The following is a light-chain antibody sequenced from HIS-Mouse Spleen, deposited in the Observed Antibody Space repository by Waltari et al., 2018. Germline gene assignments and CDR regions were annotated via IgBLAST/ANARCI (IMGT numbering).Light chain of an antibody. CDR3: SSYAGSNIYV. J-gene: IGLJ1*01. CDR1: SSDVGGYNY. Sequence: QSALTQPPSASGSPGQSVPIPCTGPSSDVGGYNYVSWYQQHPGKAPKLMIYEVSKRPSGVPDRFSGSKSGNTASLTVSGLQAEDEADYYCSSYAGSNIYVFGTGTKVTVL. CDR2: EVS. V-gene: IGLV2-8*01.